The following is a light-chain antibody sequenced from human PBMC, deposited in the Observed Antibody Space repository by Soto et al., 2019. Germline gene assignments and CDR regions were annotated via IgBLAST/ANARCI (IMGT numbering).Light chain of an antibody. Sequence: EIVMTQSPATLSVSPGERATLSCRASQSVRGNLAWYQQKPGQSPRLLIYGASSRATGIPDRFSGSGSGTDFTLTVSRLEPEDFAVYYCQQYGSSPETFGQGTKVDIK. J-gene: IGKJ1*01. V-gene: IGKV3-20*01. CDR1: QSVRGN. CDR3: QQYGSSPET. CDR2: GAS.